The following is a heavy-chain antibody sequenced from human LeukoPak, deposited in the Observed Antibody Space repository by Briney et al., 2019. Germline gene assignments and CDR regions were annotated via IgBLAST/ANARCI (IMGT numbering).Heavy chain of an antibody. CDR3: ARLELRRNYYYSYYMDV. Sequence: ASVKVSCKASGYTFTGYYIHWVRQAPGQGLEWLGWINPNSGATRYVQTFQGRVILTTDTPIGTAYMELSSLTPDDTAVYYCARLELRRNYYYSYYMDVWGKGTTVTVFS. V-gene: IGHV1-2*02. CDR1: GYTFTGYY. J-gene: IGHJ6*03. D-gene: IGHD1-26*01. CDR2: INPNSGAT.